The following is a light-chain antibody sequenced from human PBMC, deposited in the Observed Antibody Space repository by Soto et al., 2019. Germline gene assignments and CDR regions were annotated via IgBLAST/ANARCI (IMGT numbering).Light chain of an antibody. CDR1: QSVSSY. J-gene: IGKJ4*01. V-gene: IGKV3-11*01. CDR3: QQRSNWPS. Sequence: EIVLTQSPATLSLSPGERATLSCRASQSVSSYLAWYQQKPCQAPRLLIYDASTRATGIPARFSGSGSGTDFTLTISSLEREDFAVYYCQQRSNWPSFGGGTKVEIK. CDR2: DAS.